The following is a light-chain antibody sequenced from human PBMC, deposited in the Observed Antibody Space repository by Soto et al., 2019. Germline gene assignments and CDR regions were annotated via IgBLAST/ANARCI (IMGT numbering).Light chain of an antibody. CDR1: QNVPSTY. V-gene: IGKV3-20*01. CDR3: HQSDSTPYT. Sequence: IVLTQSPGTLSLSPGERATLSCRASQNVPSTYLAWYQHRPGQATRLLIYGSSTKATDIPDRFSGSGSGTAFTLTISRLEPEDFAVYYCHQSDSTPYTFGHGTKLEI. CDR2: GSS. J-gene: IGKJ2*01.